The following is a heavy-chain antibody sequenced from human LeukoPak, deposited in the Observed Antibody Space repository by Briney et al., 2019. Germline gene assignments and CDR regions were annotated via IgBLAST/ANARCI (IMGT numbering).Heavy chain of an antibody. V-gene: IGHV1-46*01. J-gene: IGHJ4*02. CDR2: INPSGGST. CDR3: ARTYCGGDCYAKNFDY. CDR1: GYTFTSYY. Sequence: ASVKVSCKASGYTFTSYYMHWVRQAPGQGLEWMGIINPSGGSTSYAQKFQGRVTMTRDMSTSTVYMELSSLRSEDTAVYYCARTYCGGDCYAKNFDYWGQGTLVTVSS. D-gene: IGHD2-21*02.